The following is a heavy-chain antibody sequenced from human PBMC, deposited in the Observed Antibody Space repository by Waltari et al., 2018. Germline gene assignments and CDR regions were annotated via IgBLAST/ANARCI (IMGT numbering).Heavy chain of an antibody. J-gene: IGHJ4*02. Sequence: QVQLQQWGAGLLKPSETLSLTCAVYGGSFSGYYWSWIRQPPGKGLEWIGEINHSGSTNYNPSLKSRVTISVDTSKNQFSLKLSSVTAADTAVYYCARGRNFWSGYSDYWGQGTLVTVSS. CDR2: INHSGST. CDR3: ARGRNFWSGYSDY. D-gene: IGHD3-3*01. CDR1: GGSFSGYY. V-gene: IGHV4-34*01.